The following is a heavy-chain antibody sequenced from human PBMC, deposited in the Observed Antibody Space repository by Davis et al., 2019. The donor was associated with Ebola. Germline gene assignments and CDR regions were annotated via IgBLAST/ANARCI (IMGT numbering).Heavy chain of an antibody. CDR2: INPSGGST. D-gene: IGHD2-15*01. V-gene: IGHV1-46*03. Sequence: AASVKVSCKVSGYTLSELSMHWVRQAPGQGLEWMGIINPSGGSTSYAQKFQGRVTMTRDTSTSTVYMELSSLRSEDTAVYYCAREELVVVAATHHATDYYYYGMDVWGQGTTVTVSS. CDR1: GYTLSELS. CDR3: AREELVVVAATHHATDYYYYGMDV. J-gene: IGHJ6*02.